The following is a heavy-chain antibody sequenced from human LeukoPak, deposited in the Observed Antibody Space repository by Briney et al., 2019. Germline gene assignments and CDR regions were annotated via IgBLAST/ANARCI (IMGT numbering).Heavy chain of an antibody. D-gene: IGHD3-10*01. CDR2: INGDGGST. V-gene: IGHV3-43*02. CDR3: AKDLFCGSGSYHNWFDP. Sequence: PGGSLRLSCAASGFTFDDYAMHWVRQALGQGLEGLFIINGDGGSTYYADSVKGRFTISRDNSKNSLYLQMNSLRTEDTALYYCAKDLFCGSGSYHNWFDPWGQGTLVTVSS. J-gene: IGHJ5*02. CDR1: GFTFDDYA.